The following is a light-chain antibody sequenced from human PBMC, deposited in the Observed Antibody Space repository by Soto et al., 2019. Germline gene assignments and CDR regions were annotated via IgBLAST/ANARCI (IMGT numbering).Light chain of an antibody. V-gene: IGKV3-11*01. J-gene: IGKJ2*01. CDR3: QQRSNWPHT. Sequence: EIVLTQSPATLSLSPGARATLSCRASQSVSSYLAWYQQKPAQAPRLLIYDASNMATGIPARFSGSGSGTDFTLTINSLEHEDSAVYYCQQRSNWPHTFGQGTKLEIK. CDR1: QSVSSY. CDR2: DAS.